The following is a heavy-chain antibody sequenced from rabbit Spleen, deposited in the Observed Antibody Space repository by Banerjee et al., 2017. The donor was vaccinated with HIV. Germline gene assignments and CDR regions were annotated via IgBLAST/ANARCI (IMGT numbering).Heavy chain of an antibody. CDR2: AYAGTSGST. J-gene: IGHJ6*01. D-gene: IGHD8-1*01. CDR1: GFSFNSGYD. V-gene: IGHV1S40*01. CDR3: ARDTGSSFSSYGMDF. Sequence: QSLEESGGGLVKPGASLTLTCKASGFSFNSGYDMCWVRQAPGKGLEWVACAYAGTSGSTYSAAWAKGRFTVSKASSTTVTLQMTSLTVADTATYFCARDTGSSFSSYGMDFWGPGTLVTVS.